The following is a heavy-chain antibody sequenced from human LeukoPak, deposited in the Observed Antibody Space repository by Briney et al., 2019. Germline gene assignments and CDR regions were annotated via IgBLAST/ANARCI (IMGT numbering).Heavy chain of an antibody. CDR1: GFTFSAYW. J-gene: IGHJ4*02. CDR3: ARSPHDY. CDR2: INSDGSTT. V-gene: IGHV3-74*01. Sequence: PGGSLRLSCEASGFTFSAYWMHWVRQAPGKGLVWVSRINSDGSTTSYADSVKGRFTISRDNAENTLYLQMNSLRAGDTAVYFCARSPHDYWGQGTLVTVSS.